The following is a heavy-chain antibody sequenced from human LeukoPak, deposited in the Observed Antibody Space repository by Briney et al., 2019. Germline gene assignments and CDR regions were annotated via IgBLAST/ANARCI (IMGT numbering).Heavy chain of an antibody. V-gene: IGHV5-51*01. CDR3: ARRDGYDSTTFDY. D-gene: IGHD5-24*01. J-gene: IGHJ4*02. Sequence: GESLQISSKGSGYSFSSYWIGWVRQMPGKGLEWMGIIYPGDSDTRYSPSFQGQVTISADKSISTAYLQWSILKASDTAMYYCARRDGYDSTTFDYWGQGTLVTVSS. CDR1: GYSFSSYW. CDR2: IYPGDSDT.